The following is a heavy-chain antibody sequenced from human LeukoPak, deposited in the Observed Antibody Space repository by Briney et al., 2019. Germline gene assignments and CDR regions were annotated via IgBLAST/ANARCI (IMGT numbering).Heavy chain of an antibody. J-gene: IGHJ3*02. D-gene: IGHD1-26*01. CDR3: ARGGSYYNEAFGI. Sequence: GGPLRLSCAASGFPFSSYSMNWVREAPGQGLEGVSYISSSSSTIYYEDSVKGRFTISRDNAKNSLYLQMNSLRAEDTAVYYCARGGSYYNEAFGIWGQGTMVTVSS. CDR2: ISSSSSTI. CDR1: GFPFSSYS. V-gene: IGHV3-48*01.